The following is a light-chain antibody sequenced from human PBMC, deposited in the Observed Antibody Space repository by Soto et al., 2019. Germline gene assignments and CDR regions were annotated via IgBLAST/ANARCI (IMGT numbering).Light chain of an antibody. Sequence: DIQMTQSPSSLSASVGDRVTITCRASQSIIRYLNWYQQKPGKAPNLLIYAASSMQSGVPSRFSVSGSGTDFTLTINSLQPEDFATYYCQQSYSTPPTFGQGTKVAIK. CDR1: QSIIRY. CDR3: QQSYSTPPT. CDR2: AAS. J-gene: IGKJ1*01. V-gene: IGKV1-39*01.